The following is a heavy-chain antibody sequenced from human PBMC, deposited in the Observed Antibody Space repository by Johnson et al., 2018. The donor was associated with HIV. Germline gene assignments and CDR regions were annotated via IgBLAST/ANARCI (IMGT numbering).Heavy chain of an antibody. Sequence: VQLVESGGGLVKPGGSLRLSCAASGFTFSDCYMSWLRQAPGKGLEWVSVIYSGGSTYYADSVRGRFTISRDNSKNTLYLQMNSLRAEDTAVYYCTTGHYYDSSGDAFDIWGQGTMVTVSS. CDR3: TTGHYYDSSGDAFDI. J-gene: IGHJ3*02. CDR2: IYSGGST. D-gene: IGHD3-22*01. V-gene: IGHV3-66*01. CDR1: GFTFSDCY.